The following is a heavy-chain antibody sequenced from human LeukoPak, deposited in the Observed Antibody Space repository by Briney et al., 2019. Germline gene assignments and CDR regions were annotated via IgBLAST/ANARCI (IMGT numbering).Heavy chain of an antibody. Sequence: SQTLSLTCAISGDSVSSNSAAWNWIRQSPSRGLEWLGSTYYRSKWYNDYAVSVKSRITINSDTSKNQFSLQLNSVTPEDTAVYYCARAGESGYSSSWYVDYYYYGMDVWGQGTTVTVSS. CDR1: GDSVSSNSAA. CDR3: ARAGESGYSSSWYVDYYYYGMDV. V-gene: IGHV6-1*01. D-gene: IGHD6-13*01. CDR2: TYYRSKWYN. J-gene: IGHJ6*02.